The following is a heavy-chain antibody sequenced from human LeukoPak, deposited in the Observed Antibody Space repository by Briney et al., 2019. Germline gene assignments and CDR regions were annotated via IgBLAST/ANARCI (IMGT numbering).Heavy chain of an antibody. D-gene: IGHD6-13*01. CDR2: ISSSRSYI. CDR1: GFTFSNYA. Sequence: GGSLRLSCVASGFTFSNYALHWVRQAPGKGLEWVSFISSSRSYIYYADSVKGRFTISRDNAKNSLYLQMNSLRAEDTAVYYCARFIAAPYYFDYWGRGTLVTVSS. V-gene: IGHV3-21*01. J-gene: IGHJ4*02. CDR3: ARFIAAPYYFDY.